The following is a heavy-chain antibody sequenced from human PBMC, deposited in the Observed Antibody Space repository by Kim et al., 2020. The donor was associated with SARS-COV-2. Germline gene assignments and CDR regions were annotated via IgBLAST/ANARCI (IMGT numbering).Heavy chain of an antibody. V-gene: IGHV4-59*01. D-gene: IGHD6-13*01. Sequence: NPPRQSRVTISVDTSKNQFALKLSSVTAADTAVYYCARSEAAADDAFDIWGQGTMVTVSS. CDR3: ARSEAAADDAFDI. J-gene: IGHJ3*02.